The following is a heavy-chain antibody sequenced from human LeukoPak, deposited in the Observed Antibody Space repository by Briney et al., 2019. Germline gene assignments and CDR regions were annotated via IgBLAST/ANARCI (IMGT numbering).Heavy chain of an antibody. Sequence: SVKVSCKASGGTFSSYAISWVRQAPGQGLEWMGRIIPILGIANYAQKFQGRVTITADKSTSTAYMELSSLRSEDTAVYYCARDMTTVTTVIGWPPYYYYYYGMDVWGQGTTVTVSS. CDR3: ARDMTTVTTVIGWPPYYYYYYGMDV. D-gene: IGHD4-4*01. V-gene: IGHV1-69*04. J-gene: IGHJ6*02. CDR1: GGTFSSYA. CDR2: IIPILGIA.